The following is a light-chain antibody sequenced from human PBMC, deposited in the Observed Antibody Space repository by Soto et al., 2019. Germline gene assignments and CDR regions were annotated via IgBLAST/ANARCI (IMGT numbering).Light chain of an antibody. CDR1: QGISNF. CDR3: QQFDSLPLS. V-gene: IGKV1-33*01. Sequence: DIQMTQSPSSLSASVGDRVTITCQASQGISNFLNWYQQKPGKAPKVLIYDASHLETGVPSRFSGSGSGTDFTFTISSLQPEDIATYYCQQFDSLPLSFGGGTKVEIK. J-gene: IGKJ4*01. CDR2: DAS.